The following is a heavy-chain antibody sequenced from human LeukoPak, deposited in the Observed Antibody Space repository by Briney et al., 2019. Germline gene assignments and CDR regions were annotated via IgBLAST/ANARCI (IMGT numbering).Heavy chain of an antibody. Sequence: GGSLRLSCAAPGYTFSSYGMHWVRQAPGKGLEWVSSISSSSSYIYYADSVKGRFTISRDNAKNSLYLQMNSLRAEDTAVYYCARDLGDYGDYWGQGTLVTVSS. CDR3: ARDLGDYGDY. V-gene: IGHV3-21*01. CDR2: ISSSSSYI. D-gene: IGHD4-17*01. J-gene: IGHJ4*01. CDR1: GYTFSSYG.